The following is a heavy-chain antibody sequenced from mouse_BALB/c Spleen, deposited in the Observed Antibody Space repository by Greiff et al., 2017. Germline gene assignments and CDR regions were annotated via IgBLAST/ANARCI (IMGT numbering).Heavy chain of an antibody. CDR3: ARGDNWDYFDY. D-gene: IGHD4-1*01. CDR2: INPGSGGT. V-gene: IGHV1-54*01. J-gene: IGHJ2*01. Sequence: VQLQQSGAELVRPGTSVKVSCKASGYAFTNYLIEWVKQRPGQGLEWIGVINPGSGGTNYNEKFKGKATLTADKSSSTAYMQLSSLTSDDSAVYFCARGDNWDYFDYWGQGTTLTVSS. CDR1: GYAFTNYL.